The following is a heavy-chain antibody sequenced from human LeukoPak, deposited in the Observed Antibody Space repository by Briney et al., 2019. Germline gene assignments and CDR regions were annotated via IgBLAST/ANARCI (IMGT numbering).Heavy chain of an antibody. CDR1: GFTSSSSG. CDR3: ARERRIAVAGLDY. CDR2: IWYDGSNK. D-gene: IGHD6-19*01. J-gene: IGHJ4*02. Sequence: GRSLRLSCAASGFTSSSSGMHWVRQAPGKGLEGVAVIWYDGSNKYYADSVKGRFTISRDNSKNTLYLQLNSLRAEDTAVYYWARERRIAVAGLDYWGQGTLVTVSS. V-gene: IGHV3-33*01.